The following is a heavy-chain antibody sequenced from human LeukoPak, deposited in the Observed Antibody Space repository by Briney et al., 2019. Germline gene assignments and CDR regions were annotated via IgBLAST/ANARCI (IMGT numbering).Heavy chain of an antibody. CDR1: GFTFSNAW. CDR2: IKSKTDGGTT. J-gene: IGHJ4*02. D-gene: IGHD3-22*01. V-gene: IGHV3-15*01. CDR3: TASSGYYPSRGDY. Sequence: PGGSLRLSCAASGFTFSNAWMSWVRQAPGKGLEWVGRIKSKTDGGTTDYAAPVKGRFTISRDDSKNTLYLQMNSLKTEDTAVYYCTASSGYYPSRGDYWGQGTLVTVSS.